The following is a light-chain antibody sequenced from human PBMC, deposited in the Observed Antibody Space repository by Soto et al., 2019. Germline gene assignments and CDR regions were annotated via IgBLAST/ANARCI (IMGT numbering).Light chain of an antibody. V-gene: IGKV1-5*03. J-gene: IGKJ1*01. Sequence: DIKVTQSTSTLSASLRDRVTITCRASQSVSNWLAWCQQKPGKAPNLLIYKASSLKNGVPSRFSGSGSGTEFTLTISSLQPDDFATYYCQQYNTYLTFGQGTKLDIK. CDR2: KAS. CDR1: QSVSNW. CDR3: QQYNTYLT.